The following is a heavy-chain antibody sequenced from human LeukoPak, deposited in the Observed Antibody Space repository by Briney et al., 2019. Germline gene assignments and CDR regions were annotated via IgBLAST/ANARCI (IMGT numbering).Heavy chain of an antibody. Sequence: PGGSLRLSCAASGFSFSTYGIHWVRQAPGKGLEWVSYISSSGSTIYYADSVKGRFTISRDNAKNSLYLQMNSLRAEDTAVYYCARAGYGDRPYYYYMDVWGKGTTVTVSS. D-gene: IGHD4-17*01. CDR1: GFSFSTYG. CDR3: ARAGYGDRPYYYYMDV. CDR2: ISSSGSTI. V-gene: IGHV3-48*04. J-gene: IGHJ6*03.